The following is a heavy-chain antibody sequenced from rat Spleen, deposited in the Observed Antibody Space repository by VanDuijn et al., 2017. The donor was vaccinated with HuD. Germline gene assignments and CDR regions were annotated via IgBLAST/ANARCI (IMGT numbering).Heavy chain of an antibody. D-gene: IGHD1-2*01. Sequence: QLQESGPGLVKPSQSLSLTCSVTVYSITSSYRWNWIRKFPGNKLEWMGYINGAGSTNYNPSLKSRISITRDTSKNQFFLQVNSVSSEDTGTYYCARGQLYALDYWGQGVMVTVSS. CDR1: VYSITSSYR. CDR2: INGAGST. CDR3: ARGQLYALDY. J-gene: IGHJ2*01. V-gene: IGHV3-3*01.